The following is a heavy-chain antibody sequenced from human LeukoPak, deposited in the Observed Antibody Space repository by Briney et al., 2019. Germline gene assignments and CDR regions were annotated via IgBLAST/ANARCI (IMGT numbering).Heavy chain of an antibody. J-gene: IGHJ4*02. Sequence: PSETLSLTCTVSGDSTSSYYWSWIRQPPGKGLEWIGYIHYSGITNYNPSLKSRVTISVDTSKNQFSLKLSSVTAADTAVYYCARHLDYYGSGIYEYWGQGTLVTVSS. D-gene: IGHD3-10*01. V-gene: IGHV4-59*08. CDR1: GDSTSSYY. CDR2: IHYSGIT. CDR3: ARHLDYYGSGIYEY.